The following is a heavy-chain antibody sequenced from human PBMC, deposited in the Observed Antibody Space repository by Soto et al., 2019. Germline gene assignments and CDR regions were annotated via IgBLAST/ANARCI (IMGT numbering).Heavy chain of an antibody. CDR1: GGSVSSGSYY. CDR3: ARDTLVRDNYYYYYYGMDV. V-gene: IGHV4-61*01. Sequence: QVQLQESGPGLVKPSETLSLTCTVSGGSVSSGSYYWSWIRQPPGKGLEWIGYIYYSGSTNYNPSLKSRVTISVDPSKNQFSLKLSSVTAADTAVYYCARDTLVRDNYYYYYYGMDVWGQGTTVTVSS. CDR2: IYYSGST. J-gene: IGHJ6*02. D-gene: IGHD3-10*01.